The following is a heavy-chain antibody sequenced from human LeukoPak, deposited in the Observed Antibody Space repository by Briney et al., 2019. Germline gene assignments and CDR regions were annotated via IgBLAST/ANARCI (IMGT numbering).Heavy chain of an antibody. J-gene: IGHJ5*02. V-gene: IGHV3-66*01. CDR1: GFTVSSNY. Sequence: GGSLRLSCAASGFTVSSNYMSWVRQAPGKGLEWVPVIYSGGSTYYADSVKGRFTISRDNSKNTLYLQMNSLRAEDTAVYYCAREPPFGDYSPHWFDPWGQGTLVTVSS. CDR3: AREPPFGDYSPHWFDP. CDR2: IYSGGST. D-gene: IGHD4-17*01.